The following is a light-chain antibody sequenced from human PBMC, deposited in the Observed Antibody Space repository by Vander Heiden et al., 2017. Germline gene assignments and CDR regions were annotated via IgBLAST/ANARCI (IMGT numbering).Light chain of an antibody. Sequence: QAVVTQEPSLTVSPGGTVTLTCAFNTGGVTTGHYPYWFQQKPGQAPRTLISETTTKHSWTPARFSGSLLGGKAALTLSGAQPEDEADYYCLLSFSGGRGVFGGGTKLTV. V-gene: IGLV7-46*01. J-gene: IGLJ3*02. CDR3: LLSFSGGRGV. CDR1: TGGVTTGHY. CDR2: ETT.